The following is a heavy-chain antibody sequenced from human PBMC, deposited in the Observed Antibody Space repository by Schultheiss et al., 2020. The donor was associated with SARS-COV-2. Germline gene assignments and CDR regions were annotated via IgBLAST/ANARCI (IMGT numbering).Heavy chain of an antibody. Sequence: ASVKVSCKASGYTFTSYGISWVRQAPGQGLEWMGWISAYNGNTNYAQKHKGRVTMTTDTSTSTAYMELRSLRSDDTAVYYCTRVLANYQVQGVPLYYYGMDVLGQGGTVTVA. CDR1: GYTFTSYG. V-gene: IGHV1-18*01. CDR3: TRVLANYQVQGVPLYYYGMDV. D-gene: IGHD3-10*01. CDR2: ISAYNGNT. J-gene: IGHJ6*02.